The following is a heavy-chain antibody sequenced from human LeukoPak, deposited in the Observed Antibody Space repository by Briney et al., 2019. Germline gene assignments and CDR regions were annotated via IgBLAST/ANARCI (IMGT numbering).Heavy chain of an antibody. Sequence: PGGSLRLSCAASGFTFSSYSMNWVRQAPGKGLEWVSSISSSSSYIYYADSVKGRSTISRDNAKNSLYLQMNSLRAEDTAVYYCAKDTAMGYYYGMDVWGQGTTVTVSS. CDR1: GFTFSSYS. V-gene: IGHV3-21*01. D-gene: IGHD5-18*01. J-gene: IGHJ6*02. CDR3: AKDTAMGYYYGMDV. CDR2: ISSSSSYI.